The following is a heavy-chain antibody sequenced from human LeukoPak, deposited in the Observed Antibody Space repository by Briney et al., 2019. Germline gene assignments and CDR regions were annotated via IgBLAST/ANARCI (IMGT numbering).Heavy chain of an antibody. CDR3: ARDSVSSWRYYYYYYGMDV. V-gene: IGHV3-11*06. J-gene: IGHJ6*02. CDR1: GFTFSDYY. D-gene: IGHD6-13*01. Sequence: GGSLRLSCAASGFTFSDYYMSWIRQAPGKGLEWVSYISSSSSYTNYADSVKGRFTISRDNSKNTLYLQMNSLRAEDTAVYYCARDSVSSWRYYYYYYGMDVWGQGTTVTVSS. CDR2: ISSSSSYT.